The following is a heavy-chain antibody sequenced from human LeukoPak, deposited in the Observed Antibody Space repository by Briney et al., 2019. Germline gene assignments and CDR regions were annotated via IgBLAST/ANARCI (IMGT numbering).Heavy chain of an antibody. D-gene: IGHD2-21*01. CDR3: ARDDCGDTCYPGGY. Sequence: GASVKVSCKASGYIFTKYVVHWVRQAPGQRPELVGLIEAGNGDRKYSQNFQDRLTITRDTSASTVYMELSRLTSEDTALYYCARDDCGDTCYPGGYWGQGTLVTVSS. CDR2: IEAGNGDR. CDR1: GYIFTKYV. V-gene: IGHV1-3*01. J-gene: IGHJ4*02.